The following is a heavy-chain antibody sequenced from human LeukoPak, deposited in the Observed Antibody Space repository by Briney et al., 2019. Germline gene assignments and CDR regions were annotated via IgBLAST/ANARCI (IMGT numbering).Heavy chain of an antibody. CDR2: IYYSRST. CDR3: ARGLCGSGGCNYNYYGMDV. D-gene: IGHD3-10*01. V-gene: IGHV4-39*01. J-gene: IGHJ6*02. CDR1: GGSISSSSYY. Sequence: SETLSLTCTVSGGSISSSSYYWGWIRQPPGKGLEWIGSIYYSRSTYYNPSLKSRVTISVDTSKNQFSLKLSSVTAADTAVYYCARGLCGSGGCNYNYYGMDVWGQGTTVTVSS.